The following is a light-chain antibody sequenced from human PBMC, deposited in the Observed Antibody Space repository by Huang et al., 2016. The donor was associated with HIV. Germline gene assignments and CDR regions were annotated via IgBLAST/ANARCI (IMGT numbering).Light chain of an antibody. CDR2: GAS. J-gene: IGKJ2*01. CDR1: QGIITY. CDR3: QQSYSIPPMYT. Sequence: DIQMTQSPSSLSASVGDRVTITCRASQGIITYLNWYQQKPGKAPKLLIYGASSLQSGVPSRFSGSGSGTDFTLTISSLQPEDFATYYCQQSYSIPPMYTFGQGTKVEIK. V-gene: IGKV1-39*01.